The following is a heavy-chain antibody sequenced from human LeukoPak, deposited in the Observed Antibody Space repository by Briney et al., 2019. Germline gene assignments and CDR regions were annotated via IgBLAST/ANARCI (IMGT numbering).Heavy chain of an antibody. J-gene: IGHJ4*02. V-gene: IGHV3-66*01. CDR2: FYSDDIT. CDR3: ARRLSTGYYEF. D-gene: IGHD3-9*01. CDR1: GFTVSSTY. Sequence: GGSLRLSCAASGFTVSSTYMSWVRQAPGKGLEWVSVFYSDDITYYANSVKGRFIISRDNSKSMLYLQMNSLRVEDTAVYYCARRLSTGYYEFWGQGTLVTVSS.